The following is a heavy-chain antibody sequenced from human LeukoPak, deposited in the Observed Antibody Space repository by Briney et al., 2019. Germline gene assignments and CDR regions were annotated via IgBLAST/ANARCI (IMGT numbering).Heavy chain of an antibody. CDR2: INSDGSST. Sequence: GGSLRLSCAASGFTFSSYWMHWVRQAPGKGRVWVSRINSDGSSTSYADSVKGRFTISRDNAKNTLYLQMNSLRAEDTAVYYCARVPYYYDSSGYYGRGAFDIWGQGTMVTVSS. V-gene: IGHV3-74*01. J-gene: IGHJ3*02. CDR3: ARVPYYYDSSGYYGRGAFDI. D-gene: IGHD3-22*01. CDR1: GFTFSSYW.